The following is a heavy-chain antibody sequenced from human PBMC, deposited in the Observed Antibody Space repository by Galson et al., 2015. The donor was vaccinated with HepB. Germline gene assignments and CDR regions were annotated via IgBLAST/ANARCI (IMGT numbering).Heavy chain of an antibody. CDR1: GYSFRNYW. V-gene: IGHV5-51*01. CDR3: ARLGHEGYHYYGMDV. D-gene: IGHD2-2*01. Sequence: QSGAEVKKPGESLKISCKASGYSFRNYWIGWVRQMPGKGLECMGIIYPGDSETRYSPSFQGQVTLSADKSTNIAYLQWSSLKAPDTAMYYCARLGHEGYHYYGMDVWGQGTTVTVSS. J-gene: IGHJ6*02. CDR2: IYPGDSET.